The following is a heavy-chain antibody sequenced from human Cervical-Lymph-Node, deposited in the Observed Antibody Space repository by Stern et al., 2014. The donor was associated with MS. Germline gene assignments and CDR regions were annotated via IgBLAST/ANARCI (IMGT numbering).Heavy chain of an antibody. V-gene: IGHV1-69*01. CDR2: TFPVFGTP. D-gene: IGHD6-13*01. CDR3: ALSSETSDRWYSLGYDL. Sequence: VQLVESGAEVTTPGSSVKASCKASGGTFSKFPSSWVRQDPRHGLEWMRGTFPVFGTPTYAQEFRGRVTITADVSTSTVYMELSSLRSDDTAVYYCALSSETSDRWYSLGYDLWGQGTLVTVSS. CDR1: GGTFSKFP. J-gene: IGHJ5*02.